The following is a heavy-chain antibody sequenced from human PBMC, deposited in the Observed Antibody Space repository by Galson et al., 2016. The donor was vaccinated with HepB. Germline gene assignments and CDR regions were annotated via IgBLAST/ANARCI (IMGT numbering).Heavy chain of an antibody. D-gene: IGHD6-13*01. V-gene: IGHV1-18*01. CDR2: VRVFDGHT. J-gene: IGHJ4*02. CDR1: GYTFATHG. Sequence: SCKASGYTFATHGISWVRQAPGEGLERMGWVRVFDGHTDSAQKFQDRVSFTADTSTNTAYMELRSLTYDDTAVYFCAREQSSSWSPFDYWGQGTLVAVSS. CDR3: AREQSSSWSPFDY.